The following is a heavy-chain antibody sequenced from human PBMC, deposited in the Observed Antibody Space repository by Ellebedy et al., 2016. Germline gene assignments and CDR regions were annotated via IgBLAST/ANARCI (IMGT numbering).Heavy chain of an antibody. D-gene: IGHD6-13*01. CDR2: IKQDGSEK. CDR1: GFTFSSYW. J-gene: IGHJ4*02. CDR3: ARITTRQRAAGPLYYFDY. V-gene: IGHV3-7*03. Sequence: GGSLRLSCAASGFTFSSYWMSWVRQAPGKGLEWVANIKQDGSEKDYVDSVKARFTISRDRAKNSLYVQMNSLRAEDTAVYYCARITTRQRAAGPLYYFDYWGQGTLVTVSS.